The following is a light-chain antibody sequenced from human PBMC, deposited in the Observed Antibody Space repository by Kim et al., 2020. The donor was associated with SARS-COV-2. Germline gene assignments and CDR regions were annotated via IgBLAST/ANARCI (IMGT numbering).Light chain of an antibody. V-gene: IGLV3-9*01. CDR1: NIGRKN. J-gene: IGLJ2*01. Sequence: SYELTQPLSVSVALGQTARITCGGNNIGRKNGHWYQQKPGQAPVLFIYRDYNRPSGIPERFSGSNSGNTATLTISRAQAGDEADYYCQVLDSSSVVFGGGTQLTVL. CDR3: QVLDSSSVV. CDR2: RDY.